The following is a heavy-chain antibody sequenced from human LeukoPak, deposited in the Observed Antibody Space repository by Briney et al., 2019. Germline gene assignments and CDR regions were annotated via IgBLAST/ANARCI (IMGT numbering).Heavy chain of an antibody. CDR1: GGSISSYY. CDR2: IYYSGST. Sequence: SETLSLTCTVSGGSISSYYWSWIRQPSGKGLEWIGYIYYSGSTNYNPSLKSRVTISVDTPKNQFSLKLSSVTAADTAVYYCARATGIDSIIGWFDPWGQGTLVTVSS. J-gene: IGHJ5*02. CDR3: ARATGIDSIIGWFDP. D-gene: IGHD6-13*01. V-gene: IGHV4-59*01.